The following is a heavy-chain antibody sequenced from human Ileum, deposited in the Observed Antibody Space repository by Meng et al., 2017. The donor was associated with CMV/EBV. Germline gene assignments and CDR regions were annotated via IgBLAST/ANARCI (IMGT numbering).Heavy chain of an antibody. CDR1: GFTFSSYA. J-gene: IGHJ3*02. V-gene: IGHV3-15*01. Sequence: GESLKISCAASGFTFSSYAMHWVRQAPGKGLEWVGRVKSKPDGGTTEYAAPVKGRLSISRDNSRKTLYLQMNSMKTEDTAMYYCATGDFGSFEIWGQGTMVTVSS. CDR3: ATGDFGSFEI. CDR2: VKSKPDGGTT. D-gene: IGHD3-16*01.